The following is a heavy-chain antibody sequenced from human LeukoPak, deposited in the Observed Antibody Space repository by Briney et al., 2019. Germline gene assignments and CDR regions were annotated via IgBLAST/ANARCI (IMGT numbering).Heavy chain of an antibody. Sequence: PGRSLRLSCAASGFTFSSYGMHWVRQAPGKGLEWVAVISYDGSNKYYADSVKGRFTISRDNSKNTLYLQMNSLRAEDTAVYYCAITYSGSSKARFDYWGQGTLVTVSS. D-gene: IGHD6-6*01. V-gene: IGHV3-30*03. CDR1: GFTFSSYG. CDR2: ISYDGSNK. J-gene: IGHJ4*02. CDR3: AITYSGSSKARFDY.